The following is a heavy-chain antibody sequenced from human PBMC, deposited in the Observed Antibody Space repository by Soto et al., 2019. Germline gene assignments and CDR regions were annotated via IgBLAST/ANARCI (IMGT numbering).Heavy chain of an antibody. CDR3: ARGARDIVVVPAAPGWFDP. V-gene: IGHV4-34*01. Sequence: SETLSLTCAVYGGSFSGYYWSWIRQPPGKGLEWIGEINHSGSTNYNPSLKSRVTISVDTSKNQFSLKLSSVTAADTAVYYCARGARDIVVVPAAPGWFDPWGQGTLVTVSS. CDR1: GGSFSGYY. D-gene: IGHD2-2*01. J-gene: IGHJ5*02. CDR2: INHSGST.